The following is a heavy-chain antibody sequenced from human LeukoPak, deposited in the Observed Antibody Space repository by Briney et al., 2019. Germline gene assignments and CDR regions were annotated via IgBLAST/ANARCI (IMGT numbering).Heavy chain of an antibody. V-gene: IGHV4-39*07. Sequence: SETLSLTCTVSGGSISSSSYYWGWIRQPPGKGLEWIGSIYYSGSTYYNPSLKSRVTISVDTSKNQFSLKLSSVTAADTAVYYCARETMVRGVPGFDYWGQGTLVTVSS. D-gene: IGHD3-10*01. CDR1: GGSISSSSYY. J-gene: IGHJ4*02. CDR3: ARETMVRGVPGFDY. CDR2: IYYSGST.